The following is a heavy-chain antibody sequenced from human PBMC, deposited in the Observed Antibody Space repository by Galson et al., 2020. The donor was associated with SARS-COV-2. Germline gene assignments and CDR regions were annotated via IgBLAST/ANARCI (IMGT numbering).Heavy chain of an antibody. CDR2: IYHNGNT. D-gene: IGHD3-22*01. V-gene: IGHV4-30-2*01. CDR1: GGSISSGGYS. Sequence: ASETLSLTCAVSGGSISSGGYSWSWIRQPPGKGLEWIGYIYHNGNTQYNPSLKSRVTILVDRSKNQFSLRLSSVTAADTAVYYCARNLYSDSRGFSVWLDPWGQGTLVTVSS. J-gene: IGHJ5*02. CDR3: ARNLYSDSRGFSVWLDP.